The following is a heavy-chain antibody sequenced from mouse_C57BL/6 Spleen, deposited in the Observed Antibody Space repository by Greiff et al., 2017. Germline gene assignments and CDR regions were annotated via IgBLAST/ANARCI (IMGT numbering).Heavy chain of an antibody. J-gene: IGHJ3*01. Sequence: QVHVKQPGAELVKPGASVKVSCKASGYTFTSYWMHWVKQRPGQGLEWIGRIHPSDSDTNYNQKFKGKATLTVDKSSSTAYMQLSSLTAEDSAVYYCATQVWDEGFAYWGQGTLVTVSA. CDR1: GYTFTSYW. CDR3: ATQVWDEGFAY. D-gene: IGHD4-1*01. V-gene: IGHV1-74*01. CDR2: IHPSDSDT.